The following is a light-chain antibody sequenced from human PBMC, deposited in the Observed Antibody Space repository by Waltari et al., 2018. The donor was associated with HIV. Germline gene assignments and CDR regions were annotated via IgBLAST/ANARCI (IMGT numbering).Light chain of an antibody. J-gene: IGKJ3*01. CDR3: MQALQTPPFT. Sequence: EIVMTQSPLSLPVTPGEPASISCRYSQSRLYRNGKNYLEWYVQKPGQSPQLLIYLASNRASGVPARFSGSGSGTDFTLKISTVEAEDVGIYYCMQALQTPPFTFGPGTKVDLK. CDR1: QSRLYRNGKNY. CDR2: LAS. V-gene: IGKV2-28*01.